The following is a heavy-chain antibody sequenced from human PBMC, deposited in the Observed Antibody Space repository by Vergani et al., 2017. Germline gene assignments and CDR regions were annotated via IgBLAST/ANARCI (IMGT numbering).Heavy chain of an antibody. CDR1: GFTFSNAW. D-gene: IGHD3-10*01. CDR2: IKSKTDGGTT. V-gene: IGHV3-15*01. Sequence: EVQLVESGGGLVKPGGSLRLSCAASGFTFSNAWMSWVRQAPGKGLEWFGRIKSKTDGGTTDYAAPVKGRFTISRDDSKNTLYLQMNSLKTEDTAVYYCTTYLAYYNPGAFDIWGQGTMVTVSS. CDR3: TTYLAYYNPGAFDI. J-gene: IGHJ3*02.